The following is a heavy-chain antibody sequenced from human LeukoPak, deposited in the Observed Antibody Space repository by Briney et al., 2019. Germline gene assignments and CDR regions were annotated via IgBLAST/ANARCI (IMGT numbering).Heavy chain of an antibody. Sequence: GGSLRLSCVASRFTFSIYWMHWVRQGPGKGLVWVSRINGDGTYTDYAESVQGRFTFSRDNAKNTLYLQMNSLRAEDTAVYYCVRGSAGMSPALGSWGQGTLVTVSS. V-gene: IGHV3-74*01. CDR1: RFTFSIYW. J-gene: IGHJ5*02. D-gene: IGHD1-26*01. CDR2: INGDGTYT. CDR3: VRGSAGMSPALGS.